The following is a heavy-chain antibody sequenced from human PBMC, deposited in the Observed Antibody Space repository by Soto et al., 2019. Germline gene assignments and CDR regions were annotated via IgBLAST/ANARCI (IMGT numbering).Heavy chain of an antibody. V-gene: IGHV1-69*12. CDR1: GGTFSSNA. CDR2: IIPIFGTA. D-gene: IGHD3-22*01. CDR3: ARHPGSSGYYSGMDV. J-gene: IGHJ6*02. Sequence: QVQLVQSGAEVKKPGSSVKVSCKASGGTFSSNAISWVRQAPGQGLEWMGGIIPIFGTANYAQKFQGRITNTAAEHTSTAYMELGSLRSEDTGVYYCARHPGSSGYYSGMDVWGQGPTVTVSS.